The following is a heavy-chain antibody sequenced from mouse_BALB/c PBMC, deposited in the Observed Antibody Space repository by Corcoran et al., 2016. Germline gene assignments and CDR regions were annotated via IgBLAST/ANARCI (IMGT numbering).Heavy chain of an antibody. D-gene: IGHD1-1*01. CDR2: INPYNGGT. CDR3: AREYYYGSSPSFAY. V-gene: IGHV1-18*01. CDR1: GYSFTGYT. J-gene: IGHJ3*01. Sequence: EVQLQQSGPELVKPGASMKLSCKASGYSFTGYTLTWVKQGPGKNLEWIGLINPYNGGTSYNQKFKGKATLTVDKSSSTAYMELLSLTSADSAVYYCAREYYYGSSPSFAYWGKGTLVTVSA.